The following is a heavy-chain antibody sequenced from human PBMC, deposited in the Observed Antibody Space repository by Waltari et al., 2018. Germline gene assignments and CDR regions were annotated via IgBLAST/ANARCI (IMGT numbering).Heavy chain of an antibody. J-gene: IGHJ1*01. CDR2: INPNSGGT. CDR1: GYTFTGYY. Sequence: QVQLVQSGAEVKKPGASVKVSCKASGYTFTGYYMHLVRPAPAHWLEWMGRINPNSGGTNYAQKFQGRVTMTRDTSISTAYMELSRLRSDDTAVYYCARASYCSGGSCYGKDFQHWGQGTLVTVSS. D-gene: IGHD2-15*01. CDR3: ARASYCSGGSCYGKDFQH. V-gene: IGHV1-2*06.